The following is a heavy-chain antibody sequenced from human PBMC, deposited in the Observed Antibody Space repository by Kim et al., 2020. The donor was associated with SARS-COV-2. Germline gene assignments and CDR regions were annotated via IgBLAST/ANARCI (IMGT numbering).Heavy chain of an antibody. D-gene: IGHD3-10*01. CDR2: IHYNGNT. CDR1: GDSINNRNYS. CDR3: ARGTDADDAFDV. Sequence: SETLSLTCTVSGDSINNRNYSWGWIRQPPGKGLEWIGNIHYNGNTFKNPSLRSRVVISADTPNNQFSLRVTSVTATDTAIYYCARGTDADDAFDVWGRGTLVTVSS. J-gene: IGHJ3*01. V-gene: IGHV4-39*01.